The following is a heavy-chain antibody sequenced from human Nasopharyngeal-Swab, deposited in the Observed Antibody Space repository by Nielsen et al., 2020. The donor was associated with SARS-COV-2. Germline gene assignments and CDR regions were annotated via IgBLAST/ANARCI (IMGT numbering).Heavy chain of an antibody. CDR2: INGSGGST. V-gene: IGHV3-23*01. CDR1: GFTFSSYS. J-gene: IGHJ3*02. CDR3: AKDARRYYYDSLGAFDI. D-gene: IGHD3-22*01. Sequence: GESLKISCAASGFTFSSYSMNWVRQAPGKGLEWVSAINGSGGSTYYADSVKGRFTISRDNSKNTLYLQMNSLRAEDTAVYYCAKDARRYYYDSLGAFDIWGQGTMVTVSS.